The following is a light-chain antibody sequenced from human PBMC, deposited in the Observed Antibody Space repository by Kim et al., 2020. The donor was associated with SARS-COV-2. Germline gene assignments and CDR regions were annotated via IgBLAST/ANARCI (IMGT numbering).Light chain of an antibody. CDR3: QVWDSSSDHRVV. CDR1: SIGSKS. V-gene: IGLV3-21*04. Sequence: SYELIQPPSVSVAPGKTARVSCGGNSIGSKSVHWYQQKSGQAPVLVMSYDSDRHSGIPERFSGSNSGNTATLTISRVEAGDEADYYCQVWDSSSDHRVVFGGGTQLTVL. CDR2: YDS. J-gene: IGLJ2*01.